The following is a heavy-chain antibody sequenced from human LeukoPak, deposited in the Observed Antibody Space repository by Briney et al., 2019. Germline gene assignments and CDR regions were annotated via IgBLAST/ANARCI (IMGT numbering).Heavy chain of an antibody. CDR3: ARGGRYAYFLDY. CDR1: GFIFSDYW. D-gene: IGHD3-16*01. CDR2: IKSDGSST. V-gene: IGHV3-74*01. J-gene: IGHJ4*02. Sequence: GGSLRLSCAASGFIFSDYWMHWVRQGPGKGLVWVSRIKSDGSSTSYSESVKGRFTISRDNAKNTVYVHMNSLRDEDTAVYYCARGGRYAYFLDYWGQGTLVTVSS.